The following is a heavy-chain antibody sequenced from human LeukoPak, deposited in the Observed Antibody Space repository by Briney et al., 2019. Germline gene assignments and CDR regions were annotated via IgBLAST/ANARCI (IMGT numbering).Heavy chain of an antibody. CDR3: ARYYCGSASCPGVDS. V-gene: IGHV4-4*07. CDR2: IYTSGST. D-gene: IGHD2-2*01. Sequence: SETLSLTCTVSGGSISSYYWSWIRQPAGKGLEWIGRIYTSGSTNYNPSLESRVTISVDTSKNHFSLNLNSVTPADTAFYYCARYYCGSASCPGVDSWGQGTLVTVSS. J-gene: IGHJ4*02. CDR1: GGSISSYY.